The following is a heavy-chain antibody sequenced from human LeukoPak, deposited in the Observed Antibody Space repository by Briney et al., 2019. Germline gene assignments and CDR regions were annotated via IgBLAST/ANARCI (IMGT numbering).Heavy chain of an antibody. CDR3: AREGYYDFLSGYYGRSWFDP. Sequence: SVKVSCKASGGTFSSYAISWVRQAPGQGLEWMGGIIPIFGTANYAQKFQGRVTITADESTSSAYMELSSLRSEDTAVYYCAREGYYDFLSGYYGRSWFDPWGQGTLVTVSS. V-gene: IGHV1-69*13. D-gene: IGHD3-3*01. CDR2: IIPIFGTA. J-gene: IGHJ5*02. CDR1: GGTFSSYA.